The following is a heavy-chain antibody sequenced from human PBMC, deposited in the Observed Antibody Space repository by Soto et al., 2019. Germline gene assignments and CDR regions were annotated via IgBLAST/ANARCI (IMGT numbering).Heavy chain of an antibody. J-gene: IGHJ6*03. Sequence: NPSETLSLTCTVSGGSISSSSYYWGWIRQPPGKGLEWIGSIYYSGSTYYNPSLKSRVTISVDTSKNQFSLKLSSVTAADTAVYYCARLGGPTVTTPRYYYYYYMDVWGKGTTVTVSS. CDR1: GGSISSSSYY. V-gene: IGHV4-39*01. D-gene: IGHD4-4*01. CDR3: ARLGGPTVTTPRYYYYYYMDV. CDR2: IYYSGST.